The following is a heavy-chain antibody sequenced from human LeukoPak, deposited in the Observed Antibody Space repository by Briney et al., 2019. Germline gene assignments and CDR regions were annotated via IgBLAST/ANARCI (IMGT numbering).Heavy chain of an antibody. D-gene: IGHD1-1*01. CDR3: ARAPPGSNWKNYFDY. Sequence: AGSLRLSCAASGFTFSSHAMCWVRQAPGKGPEWVSGISGSGNSTYYADSVKGRFTISRDNSKNTVYLQMNSLRAEDTALYYCARAPPGSNWKNYFDYWGQGTLVTVSS. CDR1: GFTFSSHA. V-gene: IGHV3-23*01. J-gene: IGHJ4*02. CDR2: ISGSGNST.